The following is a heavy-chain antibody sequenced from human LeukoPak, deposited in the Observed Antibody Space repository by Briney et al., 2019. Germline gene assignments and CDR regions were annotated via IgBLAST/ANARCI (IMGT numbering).Heavy chain of an antibody. D-gene: IGHD6-13*01. Sequence: SETLSLTCTVSGGSISSYYWNLIRQPPGEGLEWIGYIFYSGSANYNPSLKNRVTVSVDTSKNQFSLKLSSVTAADTAVYYCARGGNHQAAAGRLDSWGQGTLVTVSS. V-gene: IGHV4-59*01. CDR3: ARGGNHQAAAGRLDS. CDR2: IFYSGSA. J-gene: IGHJ4*02. CDR1: GGSISSYY.